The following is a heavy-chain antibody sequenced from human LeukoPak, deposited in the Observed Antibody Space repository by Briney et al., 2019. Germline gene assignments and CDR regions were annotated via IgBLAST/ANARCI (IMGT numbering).Heavy chain of an antibody. D-gene: IGHD3-3*01. CDR3: ITMYYDFWSGYYVFDY. Sequence: GGSLRLSCEASGFTFSRKGMHWVRQAPGKGLEWVGRIKSKSDGGTTDYAAPVKGRFTISRDDSKDTLYLQMNSLKSEDTAVYYCITMYYDFWSGYYVFDYWGQGTLVSVSS. CDR2: IKSKSDGGTT. V-gene: IGHV3-15*07. J-gene: IGHJ4*02. CDR1: GFTFSRKG.